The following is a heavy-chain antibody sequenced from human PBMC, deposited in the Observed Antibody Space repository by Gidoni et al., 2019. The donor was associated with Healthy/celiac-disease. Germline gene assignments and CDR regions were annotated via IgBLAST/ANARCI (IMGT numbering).Heavy chain of an antibody. CDR3: ARELGDSSAQHYFDY. Sequence: QVQLVESGGGVVQPGRSLRLSCAASGFPFSSYAMHWVRQAPGKGLGWVAVISYDGSNKYYADSVKGRFTISRDNSKNTLYLQMNSLRAEDTAVYYCARELGDSSAQHYFDYWGQGTLVTVSS. CDR1: GFPFSSYA. D-gene: IGHD3-22*01. CDR2: ISYDGSNK. V-gene: IGHV3-30-3*01. J-gene: IGHJ4*02.